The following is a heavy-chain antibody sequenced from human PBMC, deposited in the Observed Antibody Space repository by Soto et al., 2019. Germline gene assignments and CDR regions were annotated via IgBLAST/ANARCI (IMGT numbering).Heavy chain of an antibody. CDR2: TYYRSKWYN. Sequence: PSRTLSLPCAISGDSVASNNAAWNWIRQSPSRGLEWLGRTYYRSKWYNDYAVSVKSRITINPDTSANQFSLQLNSVTPDDTAVYYCAKVRYSSGGYYYHGMDVWGQGTTVTVSS. CDR3: AKVRYSSGGYYYHGMDV. D-gene: IGHD6-19*01. CDR1: GDSVASNNAA. J-gene: IGHJ6*02. V-gene: IGHV6-1*01.